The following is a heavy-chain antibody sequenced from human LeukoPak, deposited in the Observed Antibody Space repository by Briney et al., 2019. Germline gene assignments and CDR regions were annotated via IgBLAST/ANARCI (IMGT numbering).Heavy chain of an antibody. CDR2: ISAYNGNT. CDR1: GYTFTSYG. D-gene: IGHD4-17*01. Sequence: ASVKVSCKASGYTFTSYGISWVRQAPGQGLEWMGRISAYNGNTNYAQKLQGRVTMTTDTSTSTAYMELRSLRSGDTAVYYCVGRQYGDYNLIWGQGTLVTVSS. J-gene: IGHJ4*02. V-gene: IGHV1-18*01. CDR3: VGRQYGDYNLI.